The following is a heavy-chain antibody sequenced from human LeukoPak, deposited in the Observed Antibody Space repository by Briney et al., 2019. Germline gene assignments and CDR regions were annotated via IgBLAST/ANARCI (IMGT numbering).Heavy chain of an antibody. J-gene: IGHJ5*02. CDR1: GGSISSYY. Sequence: SETLSLTCTVSGGSISSYYWSWIRQPAGKGLEWIGRIYTSGSTNYNPSLKSRVTISVDKSKNQFSLKPSSVTAADTAVYYCARATMIVGWFDPWGQGTLVTVSS. CDR3: ARATMIVGWFDP. CDR2: IYTSGST. V-gene: IGHV4-4*07. D-gene: IGHD3-22*01.